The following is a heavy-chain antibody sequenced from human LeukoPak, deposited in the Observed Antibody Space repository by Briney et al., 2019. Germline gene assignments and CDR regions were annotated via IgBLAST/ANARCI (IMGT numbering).Heavy chain of an antibody. Sequence: PGGSLRLSCAASGFTFSSYSMNWVRQAPGKGLEWVSYIGSSSSHIYYADSVKGRFTIPRDNAKNSLFLQMNSLRAEDTAIYYCANHRSAWGQGTLVTVSS. V-gene: IGHV3-48*01. CDR3: ANHRSA. D-gene: IGHD2-15*01. CDR2: IGSSSSHI. J-gene: IGHJ5*02. CDR1: GFTFSSYS.